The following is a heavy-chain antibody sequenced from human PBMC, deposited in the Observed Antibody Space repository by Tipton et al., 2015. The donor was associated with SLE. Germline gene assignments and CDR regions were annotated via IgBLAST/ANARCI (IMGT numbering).Heavy chain of an antibody. CDR1: GYSISSGYY. J-gene: IGHJ4*02. Sequence: TLSLTCTVSGYSISSGYYWGWIRQPPGKGLEWIGSIYHSGRTYYNPSLKSRVTISVDTSKNQFSLKLSSVTAADTAVYYCARGPLSIEIPAAGVIDHWGQGTLVTVSS. CDR3: ARGPLSIEIPAAGVIDH. CDR2: IYHSGRT. V-gene: IGHV4-38-2*02. D-gene: IGHD6-13*01.